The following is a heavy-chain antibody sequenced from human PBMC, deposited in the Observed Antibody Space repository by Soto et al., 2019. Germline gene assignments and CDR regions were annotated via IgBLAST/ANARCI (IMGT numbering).Heavy chain of an antibody. CDR3: ARIPVDTYMSNWFDP. J-gene: IGHJ5*02. CDR1: GGSVSSGDYY. Sequence: PSETLSLTCTVSGGSVSSGDYYWSWIRQPPGKGLEWIGYIYYSGSTNYNLSLKSRVSISLDTSKNQFSLRLSSVTAADTAVYYCARIPVDTYMSNWFDPWGQGTLGTGSS. D-gene: IGHD5-18*01. CDR2: IYYSGST. V-gene: IGHV4-61*08.